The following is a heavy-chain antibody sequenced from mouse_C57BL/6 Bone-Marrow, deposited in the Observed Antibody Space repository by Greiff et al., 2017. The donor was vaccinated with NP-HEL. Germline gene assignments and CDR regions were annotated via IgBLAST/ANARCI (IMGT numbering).Heavy chain of an antibody. CDR3: AREGGYDYPYYFDY. Sequence: VQLQQSGPELVKPGASVKISCKASGYTFTDYYMNWVKQSHGKSLEWIGDINPNNGGTSYNQKFKGKATLTVDKSSSTAYMELRSLTSEDSAVYYCAREGGYDYPYYFDYWGQGTTLTVSS. V-gene: IGHV1-26*01. J-gene: IGHJ2*01. CDR1: GYTFTDYY. D-gene: IGHD2-4*01. CDR2: INPNNGGT.